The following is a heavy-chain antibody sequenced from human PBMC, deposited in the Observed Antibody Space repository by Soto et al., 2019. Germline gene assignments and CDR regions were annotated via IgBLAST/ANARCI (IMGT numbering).Heavy chain of an antibody. J-gene: IGHJ4*02. Sequence: AAVKVSCKDSGYTFPSYDINWVRQATGQVLEWMGWKNTNNGDTDYAQKFQGRVTMTRNTSISTAYMELNYLRSENTAVYYCATPFLGNWGQGTLVTVSS. CDR2: KNTNNGDT. D-gene: IGHD1-26*01. CDR3: ATPFLGN. V-gene: IGHV1-8*01. CDR1: GYTFPSYD.